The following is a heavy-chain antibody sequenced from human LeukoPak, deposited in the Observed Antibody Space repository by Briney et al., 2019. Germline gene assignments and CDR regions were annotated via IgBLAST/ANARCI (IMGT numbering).Heavy chain of an antibody. D-gene: IGHD3-16*01. V-gene: IGHV4-59*01. Sequence: SETLSLTCSVSDDSITIYYWTWIRQPPGKGLEWIGYIDHTGTTNYNPSLKSRVTISVDTSKNQFSLKLRSVTAADTAVYYCARETSQKGAHYMDVWGKGTTVTISS. CDR1: DDSITIYY. CDR3: ARETSQKGAHYMDV. CDR2: IDHTGTT. J-gene: IGHJ6*03.